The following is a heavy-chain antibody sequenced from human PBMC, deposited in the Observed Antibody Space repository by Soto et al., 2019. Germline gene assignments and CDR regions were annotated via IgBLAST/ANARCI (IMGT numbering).Heavy chain of an antibody. CDR3: AKSGRFGELSLFDY. CDR1: GFTFSSYA. V-gene: IGHV3-23*01. Sequence: GGSLRLSCAASGFTFSSYAMSWVRQAPGKGLEWVSAISGSGGSTYYADSVKGRFTNSRDNSKNTLYLQMNSLRAEDTAVYYCAKSGRFGELSLFDYWGQGTLVTVSS. CDR2: ISGSGGST. D-gene: IGHD3-10*01. J-gene: IGHJ4*02.